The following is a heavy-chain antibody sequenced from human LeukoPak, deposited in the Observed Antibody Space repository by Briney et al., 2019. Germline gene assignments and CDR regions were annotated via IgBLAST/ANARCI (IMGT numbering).Heavy chain of an antibody. Sequence: GGSLRLSCAASGFTFDDYAMHWVRQAPGKGLEWVSGISWNSGSIGYADSVKGRFTISRDNAENSLYLQMNSLRAEDTALYYCATSGGYYYDSSGYLVYWGQGTLVTVSS. CDR1: GFTFDDYA. V-gene: IGHV3-9*01. D-gene: IGHD3-22*01. CDR2: ISWNSGSI. J-gene: IGHJ4*02. CDR3: ATSGGYYYDSSGYLVY.